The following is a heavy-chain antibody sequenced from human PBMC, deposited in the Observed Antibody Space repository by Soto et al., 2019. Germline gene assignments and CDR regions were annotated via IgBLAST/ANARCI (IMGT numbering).Heavy chain of an antibody. J-gene: IGHJ4*02. CDR2: IYSGGNT. D-gene: IGHD5-12*01. V-gene: IGHV3-53*01. CDR3: ARASGSDYCFDY. CDR1: GFTVSSNY. Sequence: GGSLRLSCAASGFTVSSNYMSWVRQAPGKGLEWVSVIYSGGNTYYPDSVKGRFTISRENAKNSLYLQMNSLRAEDTAVYYCARASGSDYCFDYWGRGTLVTVSS.